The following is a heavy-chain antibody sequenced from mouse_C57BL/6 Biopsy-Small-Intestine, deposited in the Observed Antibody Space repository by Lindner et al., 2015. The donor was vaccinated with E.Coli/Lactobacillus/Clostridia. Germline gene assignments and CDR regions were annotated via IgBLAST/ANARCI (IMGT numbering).Heavy chain of an antibody. CDR1: GGTFRSYA. D-gene: IGHD1-2*01. CDR3: ARAGRGSGNRHYALDV. J-gene: IGHJ1*01. CDR2: IIPIFGTT. V-gene: IGHV1-53*01. Sequence: SVKVSCKASGGTFRSYAIFWVRQAPGQGLEWMGSIIPIFGTTNYPQKFQGRVTISADEFTDTAHMELSSLRSEDTALYYCARAGRGSGNRHYALDVWGQGTTVTVSS.